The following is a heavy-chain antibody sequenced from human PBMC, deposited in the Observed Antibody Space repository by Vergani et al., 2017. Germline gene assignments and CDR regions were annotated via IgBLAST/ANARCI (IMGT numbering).Heavy chain of an antibody. Sequence: EVQLVESGGGLVKPGGSLRLSCAASGFTFSSYSMNWVRQAPGKGLEWVSSISSSSSYIYYADSVKGRFTISRDNAKNSLYLQMNSLRAEDTAVYYCARDARGYSGYDDDYWGQGTLVTVSS. CDR3: ARDARGYSGYDDDY. CDR1: GFTFSSYS. D-gene: IGHD5-12*01. J-gene: IGHJ4*02. V-gene: IGHV3-21*01. CDR2: ISSSSSYI.